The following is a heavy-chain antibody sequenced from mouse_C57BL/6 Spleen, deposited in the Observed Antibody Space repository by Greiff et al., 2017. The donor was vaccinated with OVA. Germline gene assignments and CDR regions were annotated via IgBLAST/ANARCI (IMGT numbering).Heavy chain of an antibody. Sequence: EVHLVESGGDLVKPGGSLKLSCAASGFTFSSYGMSWVRQTPDKRLEWVATISSGGSYTYYPDSVKGRFTISRDNAKNTLYLQMSSLKSEDTAMYYCARQGGNSPYFDVWGTGTTVTVSS. D-gene: IGHD2-1*01. CDR2: ISSGGSYT. J-gene: IGHJ1*03. V-gene: IGHV5-6*01. CDR3: ARQGGNSPYFDV. CDR1: GFTFSSYG.